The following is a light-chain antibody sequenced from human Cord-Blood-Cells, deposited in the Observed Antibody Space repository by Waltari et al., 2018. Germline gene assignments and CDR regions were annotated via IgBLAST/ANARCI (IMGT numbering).Light chain of an antibody. CDR2: AAS. Sequence: AIRMPQSPSSLSASTGDRVTITCRASQGISSYLAWYQQKPGKATKLLIHAASTLQSGVPSRFRGSCSGTDFTLTFSCLQSEDFATYYSQQYYSYPNTFGPGTKVDIK. V-gene: IGKV1-8*01. CDR3: QQYYSYPNT. CDR1: QGISSY. J-gene: IGKJ3*01.